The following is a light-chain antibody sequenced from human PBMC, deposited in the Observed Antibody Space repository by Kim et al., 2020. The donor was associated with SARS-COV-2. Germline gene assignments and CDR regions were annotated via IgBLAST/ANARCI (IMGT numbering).Light chain of an antibody. CDR3: CAYAGSETYV. CDR1: SRDVGAYNY. V-gene: IGLV2-11*01. CDR2: DVS. J-gene: IGLJ1*01. Sequence: VAISCTGTSRDVGAYNYVSWYQQHPGKAPKLMIYDVSKRPSGVPDRFSGSKSGNTASLTISGLQAEDEADYYCCAYAGSETYVFGSGTKVTVL.